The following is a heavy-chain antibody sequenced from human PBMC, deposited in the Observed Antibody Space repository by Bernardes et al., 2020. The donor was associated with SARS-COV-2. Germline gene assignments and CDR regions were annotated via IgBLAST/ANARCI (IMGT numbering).Heavy chain of an antibody. CDR1: GYTFTGYG. CDR2: ISAYNGKT. Sequence: ASVKVSCKASGYTFTGYGISWLRQAPGQGLEWMGWISAYNGKTQYSQKFLDRVTMTTDTSTTTAYMELRSLRSDDTAVYYCARWFDFYDSSGYYYPLDYWGQGTLVTVSS. CDR3: ARWFDFYDSSGYYYPLDY. V-gene: IGHV1-18*01. J-gene: IGHJ4*02. D-gene: IGHD3-22*01.